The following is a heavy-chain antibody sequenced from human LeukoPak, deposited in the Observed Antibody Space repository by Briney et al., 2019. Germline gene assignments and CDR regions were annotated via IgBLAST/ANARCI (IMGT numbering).Heavy chain of an antibody. CDR1: GGSVSSSTYF. Sequence: SETLSLTCTVSGGSVSSSTYFWNWIRQPPGKGLEWIGNINYSGRTYYNPSLNSRVTISVDTSKDRFSLKLTSVTAADTALYYCARADSGGDSSGYKWFDPWGQGTLVTVSS. D-gene: IGHD3-22*01. J-gene: IGHJ5*02. V-gene: IGHV4-39*07. CDR2: INYSGRT. CDR3: ARADSGGDSSGYKWFDP.